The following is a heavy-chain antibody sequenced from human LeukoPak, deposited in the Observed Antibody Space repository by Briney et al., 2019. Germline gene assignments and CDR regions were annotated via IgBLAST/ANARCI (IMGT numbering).Heavy chain of an antibody. D-gene: IGHD2-21*02. J-gene: IGHJ4*02. CDR2: INPNSGGT. CDR1: GYMXTGYY. CDR3: ARGYCSGDCFTLFDY. Sequence: GASVKVSCKASGYMXTGYYMHWVXQXPGQGLEWMGWINPNSGGTNYAQKFQGRVTMTRDTSISTAYMELSSLRSDDTAVYYCARGYCSGDCFTLFDYWGQGTLVTVSS. V-gene: IGHV1-2*02.